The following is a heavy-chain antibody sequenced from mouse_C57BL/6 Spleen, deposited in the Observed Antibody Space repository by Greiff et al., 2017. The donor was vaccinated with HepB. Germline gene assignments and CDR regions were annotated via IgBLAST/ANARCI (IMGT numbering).Heavy chain of an antibody. D-gene: IGHD2-4*01. CDR3: ARGVGLRRGPYFDY. V-gene: IGHV5-4*03. J-gene: IGHJ2*01. CDR2: ISDGGSYT. Sequence: DVMLVESGGGLVKPGGSLKLSCAASGFTFSSYAMSWVRQTPEKRLEWVATISDGGSYTYYPDNVKGRFTISRDNAKNNLYLQMSHLKSEDTAMYYCARGVGLRRGPYFDYWGQGTTLTVSS. CDR1: GFTFSSYA.